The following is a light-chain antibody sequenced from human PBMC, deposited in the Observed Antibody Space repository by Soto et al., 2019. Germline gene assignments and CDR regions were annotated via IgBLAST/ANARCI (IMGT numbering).Light chain of an antibody. CDR1: QSVSSN. Sequence: VLTQSPGTLSLSPGERATLSCRASQSVSSNLAWYQQKPGQAPRLLIYDAYSRATGISDRFSGSGSGTEFILPISRLEPEDFTVYYCEQYGSSPSFGGGTKVDIK. J-gene: IGKJ4*01. CDR2: DAY. V-gene: IGKV3-20*01. CDR3: EQYGSSPS.